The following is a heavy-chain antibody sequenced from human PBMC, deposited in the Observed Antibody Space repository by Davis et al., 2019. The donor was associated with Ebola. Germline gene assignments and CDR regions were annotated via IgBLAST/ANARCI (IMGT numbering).Heavy chain of an antibody. CDR3: ARIVDNSGYIVD. CDR2: ISPGDSDT. V-gene: IGHV5-51*01. Sequence: GESLKISCKASGYSFTSGWIGWVRQMPGKGLEWMAIISPGDSDTRYSPSFQGRVTMSVDKSISTAYLQWSSLEASDTAMYYCARIVDNSGYIVDWGQGTRVTVSS. D-gene: IGHD6-19*01. J-gene: IGHJ4*02. CDR1: GYSFTSGW.